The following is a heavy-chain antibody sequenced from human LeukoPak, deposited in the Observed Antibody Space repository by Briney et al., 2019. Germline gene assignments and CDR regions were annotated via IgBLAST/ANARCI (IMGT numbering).Heavy chain of an antibody. CDR2: VSYTGGT. V-gene: IGHV4-39*01. CDR1: GDSISSNTYY. Sequence: PSETLSLTCNVSGDSISSNTYYWGWIRQPPGKGLEWIASVSYTGGTYYNPSLKSRVTISADTSQNQFSLKLTSVSAADTAVYYCARRIAARPRGYWFDPWGQGTLVTVSS. D-gene: IGHD6-6*01. CDR3: ARRIAARPRGYWFDP. J-gene: IGHJ5*02.